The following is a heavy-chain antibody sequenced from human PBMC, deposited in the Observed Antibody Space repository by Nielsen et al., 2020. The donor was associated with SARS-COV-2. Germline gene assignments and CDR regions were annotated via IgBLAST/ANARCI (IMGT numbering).Heavy chain of an antibody. CDR2: IDWDDDK. CDR3: ARIPGGGYYGFDY. Sequence: NWIRQPPGKALEWLALIDWDDDKYYSTSLKTRLTISKDTSKNQVVLTMTNMDPVDTATYYCARIPGGGYYGFDYWGQGTLVTVSS. J-gene: IGHJ4*02. D-gene: IGHD3-10*01. V-gene: IGHV2-70*01.